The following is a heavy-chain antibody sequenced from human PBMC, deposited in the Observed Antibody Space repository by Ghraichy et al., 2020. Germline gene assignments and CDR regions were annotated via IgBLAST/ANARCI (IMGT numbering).Heavy chain of an antibody. D-gene: IGHD3-22*01. Sequence: GGSLRLSCAASGFTFSSYAMHWVRQAPGKGLEWVAVISYDGSNKYYADSVTGRFTISRDNSKNTLYLQMNSLRAEDTAVYYCARGGYYDSVFDYWGQGTLVTVSS. CDR3: ARGGYYDSVFDY. CDR2: ISYDGSNK. CDR1: GFTFSSYA. J-gene: IGHJ4*02. V-gene: IGHV3-30*01.